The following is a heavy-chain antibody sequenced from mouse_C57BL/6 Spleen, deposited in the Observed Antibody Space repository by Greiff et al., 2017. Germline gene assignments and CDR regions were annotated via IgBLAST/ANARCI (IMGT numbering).Heavy chain of an antibody. CDR2: IYPGDGDT. V-gene: IGHV1-82*01. D-gene: IGHD4-1*01. CDR3: ARNWEGY. Sequence: QVQLQQSGPELVKPGASVKISCKASGYAFSSSWMNWVKQRPGKGLEWIGRIYPGDGDTNYNGKFKGKATLTADKSSSTAYMQLSSLTSEDSAVYFCARNWEGYWGQGTTLTVSS. CDR1: GYAFSSSW. J-gene: IGHJ2*01.